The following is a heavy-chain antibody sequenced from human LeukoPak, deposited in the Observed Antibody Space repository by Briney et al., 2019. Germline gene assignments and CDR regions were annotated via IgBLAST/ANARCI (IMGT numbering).Heavy chain of an antibody. V-gene: IGHV4-34*01. CDR3: ARASVDTAIVRGLDYCYMDV. CDR1: GGSFSGYY. Sequence: SETLSLTCAVYGGSFSGYYWSWIRQPPGKGLEWIGEINHSGSTNYNPSLKSRVTISVDTSKNQFSLKLSSVTAADTAVYYCARASVDTAIVRGLDYCYMDVWGKGTTVTVSS. D-gene: IGHD5-18*01. J-gene: IGHJ6*03. CDR2: INHSGST.